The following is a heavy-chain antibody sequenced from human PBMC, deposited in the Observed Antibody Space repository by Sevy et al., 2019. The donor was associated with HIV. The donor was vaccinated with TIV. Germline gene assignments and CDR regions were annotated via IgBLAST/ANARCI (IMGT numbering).Heavy chain of an antibody. V-gene: IGHV3-30*18. CDR2: ISDDGRNK. Sequence: GGCLRLSCAVSGITFTTSGMPWVRQAPGKGLEWVAVISDDGRNKFYGDSVKGRFTISRDSSKNMLYLQVNSLTPEDTAVYYCAKDFTGYNGMDVWGQGTMVTVSS. CDR1: GITFTTSG. CDR3: AKDFTGYNGMDV. D-gene: IGHD3-9*01. J-gene: IGHJ6*02.